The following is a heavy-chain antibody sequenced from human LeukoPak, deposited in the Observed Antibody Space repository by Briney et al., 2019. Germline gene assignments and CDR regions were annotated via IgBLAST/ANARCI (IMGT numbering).Heavy chain of an antibody. V-gene: IGHV4-4*02. D-gene: IGHD6-19*01. CDR2: IYHSGST. CDR1: GGSISSSNW. CDR3: ARGSPAYSSGWYYY. J-gene: IGHJ4*02. Sequence: SGTLSLTCAVSGGSISSSNWWSWVRQPPGKGLEWIGEIYHSGSTNYNPSLKSRVTISVDKSKNQFSLKLSSVTAADTAVYYCARGSPAYSSGWYYYWGQGTLVTVSS.